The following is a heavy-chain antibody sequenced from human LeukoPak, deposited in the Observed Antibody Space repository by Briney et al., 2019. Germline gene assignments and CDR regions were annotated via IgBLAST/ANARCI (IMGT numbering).Heavy chain of an antibody. D-gene: IGHD5-24*01. V-gene: IGHV3-15*05. CDR2: IKGKPDGGTA. J-gene: IGHJ4*02. CDR1: GLIFANAR. CDR3: STDRD. Sequence: GGSLRLSCVASGLIFANARMNWVRQAPGKGLEWVGRIKGKPDGGTADYAASVMARFIISRDDSKNTVYLQMNSLREEDSGLYFCSTDRDWGQGTLVAVSS.